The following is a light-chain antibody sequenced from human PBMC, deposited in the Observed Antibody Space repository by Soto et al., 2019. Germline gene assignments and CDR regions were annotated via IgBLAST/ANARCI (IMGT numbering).Light chain of an antibody. CDR2: GAS. CDR1: QSVSSSY. CDR3: QQYGSSPGT. J-gene: IGKJ1*01. Sequence: EIVLTQSPGTLSLSTGERATLSCRASQSVSSSYLAWYQQKPGQAPRLLIYGASSRATGIPDRFSGSGSGTDFTLTISRLDPEDFAVYYCQQYGSSPGTFGQGTQVEIK. V-gene: IGKV3-20*01.